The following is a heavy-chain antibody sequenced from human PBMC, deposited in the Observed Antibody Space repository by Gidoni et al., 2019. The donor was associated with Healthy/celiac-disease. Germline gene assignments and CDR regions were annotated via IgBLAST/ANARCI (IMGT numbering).Heavy chain of an antibody. V-gene: IGHV3-30*04. CDR3: ARDWGSYGYALGGAGGNWFDP. J-gene: IGHJ5*02. D-gene: IGHD5-18*01. Sequence: QVQLVESGGGVVQPGRSLRLSCAASGFTFRSYAMHWVRQAPGKGLEWVAVISYDGSNKYYADSVKGRFTISRDNSKNTLYLQMNSLRAEDTAVYYCARDWGSYGYALGGAGGNWFDPWGQGTLVTVSS. CDR1: GFTFRSYA. CDR2: ISYDGSNK.